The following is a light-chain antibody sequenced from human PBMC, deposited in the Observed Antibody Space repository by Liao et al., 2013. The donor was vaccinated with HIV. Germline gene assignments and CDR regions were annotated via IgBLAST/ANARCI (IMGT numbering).Light chain of an antibody. Sequence: SYELTQPPSVSVSPGQTARITCSGDALPKQYAYWYQQKPGQPPVLVIYKDSERPSGIPERFSGSSSGNTATLTISRVEAGDEADYYCQLWETNRDPEVFGGGTKLTVL. V-gene: IGLV3-25*02. CDR2: KDS. CDR3: QLWETNRDPEV. CDR1: ALPKQY. J-gene: IGLJ3*02.